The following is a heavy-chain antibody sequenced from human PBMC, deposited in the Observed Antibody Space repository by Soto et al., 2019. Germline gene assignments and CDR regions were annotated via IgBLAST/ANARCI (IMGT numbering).Heavy chain of an antibody. CDR3: AKLTDYYDSSGYYYDY. Sequence: PGGSLRLSCAASGFTFSSYAMSWVRQAPGKGLEWVSAISGSGGSTYYADSVKGRFTISRDNSKNTLYLQMNSLRAEDTAVYYCAKLTDYYDSSGYYYDYWGQGTLVTVSS. J-gene: IGHJ4*02. D-gene: IGHD3-22*01. CDR1: GFTFSSYA. CDR2: ISGSGGST. V-gene: IGHV3-23*01.